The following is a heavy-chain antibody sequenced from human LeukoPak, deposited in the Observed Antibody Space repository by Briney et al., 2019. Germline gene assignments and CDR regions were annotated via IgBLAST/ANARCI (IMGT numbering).Heavy chain of an antibody. V-gene: IGHV3-30*03. CDR2: ISYDGSNK. D-gene: IGHD3-3*01. CDR1: GFTFSSYG. J-gene: IGHJ4*02. CDR3: TGEAPYYDFWSGYAETFDY. Sequence: GGSLRLSCAASGFTFSSYGMHWVRQAPGKGLEWVAVISYDGSNKYYADSVKGRFTISRDNSKNTLYLQMNSLRAEDTAVYYCTGEAPYYDFWSGYAETFDYWAREPWSPSPQ.